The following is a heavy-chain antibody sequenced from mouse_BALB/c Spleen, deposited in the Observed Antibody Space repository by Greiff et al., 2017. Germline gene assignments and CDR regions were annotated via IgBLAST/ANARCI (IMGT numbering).Heavy chain of an antibody. V-gene: IGHV14-3*02. CDR2: IDPANGNT. Sequence: VQLKESGAELVKPGASVKLSCTASGFNIKDTYMHWVKQRPEQGLEWIGRIDPANGNTKYDPKFQGKATITADTSSNTAYLQLSSLTSEDTAVYYCARALRLNAMDYWGQGTSVTVSS. CDR1: GFNIKDTY. J-gene: IGHJ4*01. CDR3: ARALRLNAMDY. D-gene: IGHD1-2*01.